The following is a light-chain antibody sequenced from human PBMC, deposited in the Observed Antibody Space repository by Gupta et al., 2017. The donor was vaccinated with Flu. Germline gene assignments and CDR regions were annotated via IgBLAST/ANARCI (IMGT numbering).Light chain of an antibody. Sequence: TSSDVGGYNYVSWYQHHPGKAPKLMIYEVINRPSGVSNRFSGSKSGNTASLTIPGLQAEDEADYYCSSYTSSNSLEFGGGTKLTVL. CDR3: SSYTSSNSLE. V-gene: IGLV2-14*01. J-gene: IGLJ3*02. CDR2: EVI. CDR1: SSDVGGYNY.